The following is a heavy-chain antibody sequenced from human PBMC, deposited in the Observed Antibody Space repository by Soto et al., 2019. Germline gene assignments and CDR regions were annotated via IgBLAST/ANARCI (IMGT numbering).Heavy chain of an antibody. J-gene: IGHJ3*02. Sequence: SVKVSCKASGGTFSSYAISWVRQAPGQGLEWIGGIIPIFGTANYAQKFQGRVTITADESTSTAYMELSSLRSEDTAVYYCAYNYYDSSGYQRDAFDIWGQGTMVTVSS. D-gene: IGHD3-22*01. V-gene: IGHV1-69*13. CDR2: IIPIFGTA. CDR1: GGTFSSYA. CDR3: AYNYYDSSGYQRDAFDI.